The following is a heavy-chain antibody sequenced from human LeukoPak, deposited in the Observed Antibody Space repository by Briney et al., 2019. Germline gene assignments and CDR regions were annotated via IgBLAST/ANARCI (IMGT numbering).Heavy chain of an antibody. CDR2: IYSVGTT. D-gene: IGHD6-19*01. Sequence: PGGSLRLSCAASGFTVSSSYMSWVRQAPGKGLEWVSVIYSVGTTYYADSVKGRFTISRDHSKNTLYLQMNSLRAKDTAVYYCAGYSSGWVYGMDVWGQATTVAVSS. CDR1: GFTVSSSY. J-gene: IGHJ6*02. V-gene: IGHV3-66*01. CDR3: AGYSSGWVYGMDV.